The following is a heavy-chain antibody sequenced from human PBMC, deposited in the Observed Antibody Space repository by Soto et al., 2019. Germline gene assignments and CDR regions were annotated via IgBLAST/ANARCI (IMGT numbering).Heavy chain of an antibody. J-gene: IGHJ6*02. CDR2: INAGYGNT. Sequence: ASVKVSCKASGYTFSSYALHWVRQAPGERLEWMGWINAGYGNTKYSQKFQDRVTITREPSASTGYMELSSLTSEDTAVYYCARGKGMEANYFYYGLDISGQGTMVTLSS. CDR1: GYTFSSYA. D-gene: IGHD1-1*01. V-gene: IGHV1-3*01. CDR3: ARGKGMEANYFYYGLDI.